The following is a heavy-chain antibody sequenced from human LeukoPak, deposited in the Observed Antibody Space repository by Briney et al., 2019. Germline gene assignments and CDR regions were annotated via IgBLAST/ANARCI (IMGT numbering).Heavy chain of an antibody. V-gene: IGHV3-23*01. J-gene: IGHJ5*02. CDR1: GFTFSSYA. D-gene: IGHD3-3*01. CDR3: AKDPRGDYDLSGWFDP. CDR2: ISGSGGST. Sequence: GGSLRLSCAASGFTFSSYAMSWVRQAPGKGLEWVSAISGSGGSTYYADSVKGRFTISRDNSKNTLYLQMNSLRAEDTAVYYCAKDPRGDYDLSGWFDPWGQGTLVTVSS.